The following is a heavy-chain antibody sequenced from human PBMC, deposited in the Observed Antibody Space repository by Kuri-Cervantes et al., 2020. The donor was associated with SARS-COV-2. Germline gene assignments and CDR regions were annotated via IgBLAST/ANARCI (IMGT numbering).Heavy chain of an antibody. J-gene: IGHJ3*02. D-gene: IGHD1-26*01. CDR3: ASPRAYSGSADLAFDI. CDR1: GGSISSYY. CDR2: IYYSGST. V-gene: IGHV4-39*07. Sequence: ESLKISCTVSGGSISSYYWSWIRQPPGKGLEWIGSIYYSGSTYYNPSLKSRVTISVDTSKNQFSLKLSSVTAADTAVYYCASPRAYSGSADLAFDIWGQGTMVTVSS.